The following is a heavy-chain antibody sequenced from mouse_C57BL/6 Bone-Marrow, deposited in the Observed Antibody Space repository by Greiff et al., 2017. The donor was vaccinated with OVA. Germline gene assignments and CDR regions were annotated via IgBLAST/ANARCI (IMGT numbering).Heavy chain of an antibody. CDR2: IDPDNGDT. J-gene: IGHJ1*03. V-gene: IGHV14-4*01. CDR3: TTYRRETSYWYFDV. CDR1: GFNIKDDY. Sequence: EVQLQQSGAELVRPGASVKLSCTASGFNIKDDYMHWVKQRPEQGLEWIGWIDPDNGDTEYASKFQGKATITADTSSNTAYLQLSSLTSEDTAVYYGTTYRRETSYWYFDVWGKGTTVTVSS.